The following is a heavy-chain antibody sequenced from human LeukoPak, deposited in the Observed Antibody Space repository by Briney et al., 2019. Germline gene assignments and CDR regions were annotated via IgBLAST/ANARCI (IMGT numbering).Heavy chain of an antibody. D-gene: IGHD5-18*01. CDR3: ARDIGYRVDY. J-gene: IGHJ4*02. Sequence: GGSLRLSCAAAGFTFSTYGMHWVRQAPGKGLEWVAVIWYDGTEKYYADSVKGRFTISRDNSKNTLYLQMNSLRAEDTAVYYCARDIGYRVDYWGQGTLVTVSS. V-gene: IGHV3-33*01. CDR1: GFTFSTYG. CDR2: IWYDGTEK.